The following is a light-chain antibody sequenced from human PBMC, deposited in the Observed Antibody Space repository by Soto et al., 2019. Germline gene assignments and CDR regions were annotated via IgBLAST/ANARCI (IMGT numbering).Light chain of an antibody. Sequence: EIVLTQSPGTLSLSPGERATLSCRASQSVSRNYLAWYQQKPGQAPRLLMYGASNRATGIPDRFRGSGSGADFSLIISRLEPEDFAVYYRQQYGSSRTFGQGTKVDIK. CDR1: QSVSRNY. CDR2: GAS. V-gene: IGKV3-20*01. J-gene: IGKJ1*01. CDR3: QQYGSSRT.